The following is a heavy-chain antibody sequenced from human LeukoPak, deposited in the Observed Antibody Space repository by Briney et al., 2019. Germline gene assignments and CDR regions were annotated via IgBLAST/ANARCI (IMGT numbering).Heavy chain of an antibody. V-gene: IGHV4-59*01. D-gene: IGHD6-13*01. CDR1: GGSISSCY. CDR2: IYYSGST. J-gene: IGHJ6*03. Sequence: SETLSLTCTVSGGSISSCYWSWIRQPPGKGLEWIGYIYYSGSTNYNPSLKSRVTISVDTSKNQFSLKLSSVTAADTAVYYCARDRAAGTTPYYYYYYMDVWGKGTTVTVSS. CDR3: ARDRAAGTTPYYYYYYMDV.